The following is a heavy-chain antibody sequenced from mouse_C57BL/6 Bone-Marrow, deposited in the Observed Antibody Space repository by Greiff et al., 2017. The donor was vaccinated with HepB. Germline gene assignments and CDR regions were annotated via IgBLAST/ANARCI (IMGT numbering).Heavy chain of an antibody. CDR1: GFTFSSYA. V-gene: IGHV5-9-1*02. D-gene: IGHD3-3*01. Sequence: EVQLQESGEGLVKPGGSLKLSCAASGFTFSSYAMSWVRQTPEKRLEWVAYISSGGDYTYYADTVKGRFTISRDNARNTLYLQMSSLKSEDTAMYYCTREGHWFAYWGQGTLVTVSA. J-gene: IGHJ3*01. CDR2: ISSGGDYT. CDR3: TREGHWFAY.